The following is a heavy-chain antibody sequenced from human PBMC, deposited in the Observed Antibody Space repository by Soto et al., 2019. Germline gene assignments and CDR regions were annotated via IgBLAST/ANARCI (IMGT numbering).Heavy chain of an antibody. CDR3: ARGHSAVAGHGDWFDP. V-gene: IGHV1-69*01. CDR2: IIPIFGTA. Sequence: QVQLVQSGAEVKKPGSSVKVSCKASGGTFSSYAISWVRQAPGQGLEWMGGIIPIFGTANYAQKFQGRVTITADESTSTAYMEPSSLRSEDTAVYYCARGHSAVAGHGDWFDPWGQGTLVTVSS. D-gene: IGHD6-19*01. J-gene: IGHJ5*02. CDR1: GGTFSSYA.